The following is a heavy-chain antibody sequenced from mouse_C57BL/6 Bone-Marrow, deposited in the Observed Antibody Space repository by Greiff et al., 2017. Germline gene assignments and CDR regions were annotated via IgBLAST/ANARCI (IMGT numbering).Heavy chain of an antibody. CDR1: GYTFTDYN. V-gene: IGHV1-18*01. J-gene: IGHJ4*01. Sequence: EVQLQQSGPELVKPGASVKIPCKASGYTFTDYNTDWVKQSHGKSLEWIGDINPNNGGTIYNQKFKGKATLTVDKSSSTAYMELRSLTSEDTAVYYCATVVATDYAMDYWGQGTSVTVSS. CDR2: INPNNGGT. D-gene: IGHD1-1*01. CDR3: ATVVATDYAMDY.